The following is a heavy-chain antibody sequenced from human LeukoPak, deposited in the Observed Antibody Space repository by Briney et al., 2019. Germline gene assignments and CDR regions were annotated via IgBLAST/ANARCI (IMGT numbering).Heavy chain of an antibody. CDR3: ARVETRGSYAY. J-gene: IGHJ4*02. CDR2: INHSSGST. CDR1: GYTFTGYY. Sequence: ASVTVSCKASGYTFTGYYMHWVRQPPGKGLEWMGCINHSSGSTNYAQKLQGRVTMSRDKSISTAYMELRRLRSDDTAVYYCARVETRGSYAYWGQGTLVTVSS. D-gene: IGHD1-26*01. V-gene: IGHV1-2*02.